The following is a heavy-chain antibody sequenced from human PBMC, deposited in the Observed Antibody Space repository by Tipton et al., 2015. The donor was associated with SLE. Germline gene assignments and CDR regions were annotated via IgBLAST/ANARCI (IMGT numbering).Heavy chain of an antibody. J-gene: IGHJ4*02. CDR3: AARFTSGVFED. Sequence: GLVKPSETLSLTCTVSGGSVISGGYYWSWIRQHPGKGLEWIGYIYYSGTTYYNPSLKSRVTISVDPSKNHFSLKLSSVTAADTAMYYCAARFTSGVFEDWGQGTLVTVSS. D-gene: IGHD2-2*01. CDR1: GGSVISGGYY. V-gene: IGHV4-31*03. CDR2: IYYSGTT.